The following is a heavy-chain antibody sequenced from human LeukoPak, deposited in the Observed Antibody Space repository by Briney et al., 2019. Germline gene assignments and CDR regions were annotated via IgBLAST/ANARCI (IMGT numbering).Heavy chain of an antibody. CDR2: ISAYSGNT. J-gene: IGHJ4*02. Sequence: ASVKVSCKASGYTFTSYGISWVRQAPGQGLEWMGWISAYSGNTNYAQKLQGRVTMTTDTSTSTAYMELRSLRSDDTAVYYCARDPNYDILTGSFEFDYWGQGTLVTVSS. V-gene: IGHV1-18*01. CDR3: ARDPNYDILTGSFEFDY. D-gene: IGHD3-9*01. CDR1: GYTFTSYG.